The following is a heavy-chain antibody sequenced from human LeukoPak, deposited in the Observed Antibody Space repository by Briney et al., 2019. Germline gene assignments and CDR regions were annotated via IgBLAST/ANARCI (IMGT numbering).Heavy chain of an antibody. Sequence: SVKVSCKASGGTFSSYAISWVRQAPGQGLEWMGGIIPIFGTANYAQKFQGRVTITADESTSTAYMELSSLRSEDTAVYYCARDFTTYYDILTGSAGAFDIWGQGTMVTVSS. D-gene: IGHD3-9*01. J-gene: IGHJ3*02. V-gene: IGHV1-69*13. CDR2: IIPIFGTA. CDR3: ARDFTTYYDILTGSAGAFDI. CDR1: GGTFSSYA.